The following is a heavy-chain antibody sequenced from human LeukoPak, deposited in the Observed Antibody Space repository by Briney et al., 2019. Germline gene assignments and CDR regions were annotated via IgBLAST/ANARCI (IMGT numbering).Heavy chain of an antibody. CDR2: IYHSGST. V-gene: IGHV4-38-2*02. J-gene: IGHJ6*03. Sequence: PSETLSLTCTVSGYSISSGYYWGWIRQPPGKGLEWIGSIYHSGSTYYNPSLKSRVTISVDTSKNQFSLKLSSVTAADTAVYYCARVDSLWLDIYYYYYMDVWGKGTTVTVSS. CDR1: GYSISSGYY. D-gene: IGHD6-19*01. CDR3: ARVDSLWLDIYYYYYMDV.